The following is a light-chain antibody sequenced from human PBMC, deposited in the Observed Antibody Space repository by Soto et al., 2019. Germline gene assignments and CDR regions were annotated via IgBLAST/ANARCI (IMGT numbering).Light chain of an antibody. CDR3: AAWDDSLNAL. V-gene: IGLV1-44*01. Sequence: QSVLTQPPSASGTPGQRIPISCSGSSSNIGDNPVNWYQQLPGAAPKLLIYINDQRPSGVPDRFSGSKSGTSASLAISGLQPEDEADYYCAAWDDSLNALFGTGTKVTVL. J-gene: IGLJ1*01. CDR1: SSNIGDNP. CDR2: IND.